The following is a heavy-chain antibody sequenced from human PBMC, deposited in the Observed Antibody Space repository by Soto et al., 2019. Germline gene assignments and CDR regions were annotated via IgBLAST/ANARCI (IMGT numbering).Heavy chain of an antibody. D-gene: IGHD3-10*01. Sequence: GSVXVSFKSSLYTFNYYYLHFLRQAAGQGLECMGWISPSSGGTTYAQKFQDRVTMTTETSNSTAYMELHRLLSDDTAVYYCERAPRKKIWFHFAFWGQGSLVTVSS. V-gene: IGHV1-2*02. CDR1: LYTFNYYY. J-gene: IGHJ4*02. CDR2: ISPSSGGT. CDR3: ERAPRKKIWFHFAF.